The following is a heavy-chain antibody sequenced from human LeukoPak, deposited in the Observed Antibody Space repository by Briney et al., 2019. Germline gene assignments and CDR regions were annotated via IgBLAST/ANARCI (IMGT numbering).Heavy chain of an antibody. CDR2: VKSKTDGGSS. J-gene: IGHJ4*02. V-gene: IGHV3-15*01. CDR1: GFTFFNAW. Sequence: GGSLRLSCAASGFTFFNAWMHWVRQAPGKGLEWVGRVKSKTDGGSSDYAAPVKGRFTISRDDSKNTLYLEMNSLKTEDTAVYFCSYQSNGYSAYELDYWGRGTVVTVSS. D-gene: IGHD5-12*01. CDR3: SYQSNGYSAYELDY.